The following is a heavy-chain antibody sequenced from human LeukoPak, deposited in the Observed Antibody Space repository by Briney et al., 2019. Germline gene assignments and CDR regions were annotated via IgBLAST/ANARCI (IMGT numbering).Heavy chain of an antibody. V-gene: IGHV4-4*07. CDR1: GGSISSYY. D-gene: IGHD5-12*01. CDR2: IYTSGST. CDR3: ASHIVATTYFDY. Sequence: SETLSLTCTVSGGSISSYYWSWIRQPAGKGLEWIGIIYTSGSTNYNPSLKSRDTMSVDTSKNQFSLKLSSVTAADTAVYYCASHIVATTYFDYWGQGTLVTVSS. J-gene: IGHJ4*02.